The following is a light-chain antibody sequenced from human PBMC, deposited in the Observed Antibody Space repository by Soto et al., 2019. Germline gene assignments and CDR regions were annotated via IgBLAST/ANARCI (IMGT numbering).Light chain of an antibody. Sequence: QSALTQPASVSGSPGQSITISCTGTSSDVGGYNYVSWYQQHPGEAPKLMIYDVSYRPSGVSNRFSGSKSGNTASLTISGLQAEDEADYYCSSYTSSSTDVFGAGNKLTVL. J-gene: IGLJ1*01. V-gene: IGLV2-14*01. CDR2: DVS. CDR1: SSDVGGYNY. CDR3: SSYTSSSTDV.